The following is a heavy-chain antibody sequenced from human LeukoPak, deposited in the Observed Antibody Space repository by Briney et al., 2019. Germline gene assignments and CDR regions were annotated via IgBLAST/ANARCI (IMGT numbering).Heavy chain of an antibody. CDR3: ATVGVGTWHQLVNDAFDI. CDR2: IIPIFGTA. CDR1: GGTFSSYA. J-gene: IGHJ3*02. D-gene: IGHD6-13*01. V-gene: IGHV1-69*13. Sequence: ASVKVSCKASGGTFSSYAISWVRQAPGQGLEWMGGIIPIFGTANYAQKFQGRVTITADESTSTAYMELSSLRSEDTAVYYCATVGVGTWHQLVNDAFDIWGQGTMVTVSS.